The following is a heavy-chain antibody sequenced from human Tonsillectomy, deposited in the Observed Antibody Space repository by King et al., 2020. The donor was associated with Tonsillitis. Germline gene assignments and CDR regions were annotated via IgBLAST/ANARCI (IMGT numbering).Heavy chain of an antibody. D-gene: IGHD5-18*01. V-gene: IGHV3-21*01. CDR3: ARDLFPTVTLLDFDY. Sequence: VQLVESGGGLVKPGGSLRLSCAASGFTFNSYNMNWVRQAPGKGPEWVSSISTSSRYLFYAESVRGRFTVSRDNAKNSLYLQMSGLRAEDTAVYYCARDLFPTVTLLDFDYWAQGTLVTGSS. CDR1: GFTFNSYN. CDR2: ISTSSRYL. J-gene: IGHJ4*02.